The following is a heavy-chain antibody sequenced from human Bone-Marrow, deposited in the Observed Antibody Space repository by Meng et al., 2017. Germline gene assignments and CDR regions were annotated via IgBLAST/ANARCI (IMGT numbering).Heavy chain of an antibody. Sequence: GESLKISCAVSGFTFSSYAMTWVRQAPGKGLEWVSAISGSGSSTYYADSVKGRFTISRDNSKNTLYLQMNSLRAEDTAVYYCARAKYSSSWYGNGWFDPWGQGTLVTVSS. V-gene: IGHV3-23*01. D-gene: IGHD6-13*01. CDR2: ISGSGSST. CDR1: GFTFSSYA. J-gene: IGHJ5*02. CDR3: ARAKYSSSWYGNGWFDP.